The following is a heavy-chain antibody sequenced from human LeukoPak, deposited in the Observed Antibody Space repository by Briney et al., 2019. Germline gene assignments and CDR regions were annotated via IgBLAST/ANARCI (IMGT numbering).Heavy chain of an antibody. CDR1: GGSISSYY. D-gene: IGHD6-13*01. CDR3: ARVVRLISSWYGRYYYYYGMDV. CDR2: IYYIGST. V-gene: IGHV4-59*01. Sequence: SETLSLTCTVSGGSISSYYWSWIRQPPGKGLEWIGYIYYIGSTNYNPSLKSRVTISVDTSKNQFSLKLSSVTAADTAVYYCARVVRLISSWYGRYYYYYGMDVWGQGTTVTVSS. J-gene: IGHJ6*02.